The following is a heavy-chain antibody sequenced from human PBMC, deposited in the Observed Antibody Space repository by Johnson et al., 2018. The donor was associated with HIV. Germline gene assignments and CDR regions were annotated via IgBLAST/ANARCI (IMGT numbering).Heavy chain of an antibody. CDR1: GFTFSSYW. CDR2: IKQDGSEM. V-gene: IGHV3-7*01. CDR3: ARGFRAVAGADAFDT. Sequence: VQLVESGGGVVRPGGSLRVSCAASGFTFSSYWMSWVRQAPGKGLEWVANIKQDGSEMYFVDSVKGRFTISRDNAKNSLYLQMNSLRAEDTAVYFCARGFRAVAGADAFDTWGQGTMVTVSS. D-gene: IGHD6-19*01. J-gene: IGHJ3*02.